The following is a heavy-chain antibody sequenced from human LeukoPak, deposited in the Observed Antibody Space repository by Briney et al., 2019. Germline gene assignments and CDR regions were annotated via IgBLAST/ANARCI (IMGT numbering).Heavy chain of an antibody. CDR3: AHAVTPRHFQD. CDR1: GFTFSSYS. CDR2: ISSSSSYI. V-gene: IGHV3-21*01. J-gene: IGHJ1*01. Sequence: PGGSLRLSCAASGFTFSSYSMTWVRQAPGKGLEWASFISSSSSYIYYADSVKGRFTISRDNAKNSLYLQMNSLRAEDTAVYYCAHAVTPRHFQDWGQGTLVTVSS. D-gene: IGHD4-17*01.